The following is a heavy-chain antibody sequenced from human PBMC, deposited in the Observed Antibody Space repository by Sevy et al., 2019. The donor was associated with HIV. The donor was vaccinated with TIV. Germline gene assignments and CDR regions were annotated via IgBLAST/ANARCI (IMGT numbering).Heavy chain of an antibody. D-gene: IGHD6-13*01. V-gene: IGHV3-72*01. CDR2: IRNKADSYTT. Sequence: GGSLRLSCAASGFTFSDHYMEWVRQAPGKGLEWVGRIRNKADSYTTEYAASVKGRFIISRDDSKNSLYLLMNSLKTEDTAVYYCATHAGVAAAGRVFDYWGQGTLVTVSS. CDR3: ATHAGVAAAGRVFDY. J-gene: IGHJ4*02. CDR1: GFTFSDHY.